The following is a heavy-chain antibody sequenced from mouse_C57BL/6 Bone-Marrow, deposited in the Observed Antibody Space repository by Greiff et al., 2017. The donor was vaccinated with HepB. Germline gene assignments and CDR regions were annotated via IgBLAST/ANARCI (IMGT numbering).Heavy chain of an antibody. J-gene: IGHJ4*01. D-gene: IGHD3-2*01. CDR2: INPYNGGT. CDR3: ARGQLGYYAMDY. CDR1: GYTFTDYY. V-gene: IGHV1-19*01. Sequence: VQLKESGPVLVKPGASVKMSCKASGYTFTDYYMNWVKQSHGKSLEWIGVINPYNGGTSYNQKFKGKATLTVDKSSSTAYMELNSLTSEDSAVDYCARGQLGYYAMDYWGQGTSVTVSS.